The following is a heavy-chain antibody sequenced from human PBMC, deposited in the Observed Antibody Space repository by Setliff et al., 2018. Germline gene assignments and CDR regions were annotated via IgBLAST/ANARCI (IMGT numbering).Heavy chain of an antibody. J-gene: IGHJ4*02. V-gene: IGHV4-59*08. CDR2: ISYTGST. D-gene: IGHD6-19*01. CDR1: GDSIFDNY. Sequence: SETLSLTCSVSGDSIFDNYWSWIRQSPGRGLEWIAYISYTGSTNYHPSLKSRVTISRDTSKNHFSLNLRSVTAADTAVYYCARWVAMAGIHNYFDLWGQGTLVTVSS. CDR3: ARWVAMAGIHNYFDL.